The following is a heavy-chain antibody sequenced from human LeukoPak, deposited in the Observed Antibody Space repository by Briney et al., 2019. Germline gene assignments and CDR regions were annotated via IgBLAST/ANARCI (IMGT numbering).Heavy chain of an antibody. D-gene: IGHD1-26*01. CDR3: ARDVLEEVVGALEY. CDR1: GFTFSSYA. V-gene: IGHV3-30*04. Sequence: GGSLRLSCAASGFTFSSYAMHWVRQAPGKGLEWVAVISYDGSNKYYADSVKGRFTIFRDNSKNTLYLQMNSLRAEDTAVYYCARDVLEEVVGALEYWGQGTLVTVSS. CDR2: ISYDGSNK. J-gene: IGHJ4*02.